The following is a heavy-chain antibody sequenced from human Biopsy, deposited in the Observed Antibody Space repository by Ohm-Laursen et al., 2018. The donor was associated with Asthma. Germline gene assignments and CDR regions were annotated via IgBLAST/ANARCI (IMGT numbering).Heavy chain of an antibody. CDR1: GFTFGHFW. Sequence: SLRLSCAASGFTFGHFWLSRGRQTPGKGLEWVANIKNDGSEKNHVDSLKGRFTISRDNAKNSLYLQMNSLRAEDTAVYYCARTFHFWSPYHAEHFQLWGQGTLVTVSS. J-gene: IGHJ1*01. CDR3: ARTFHFWSPYHAEHFQL. D-gene: IGHD3-3*02. CDR2: IKNDGSEK. V-gene: IGHV3-7*01.